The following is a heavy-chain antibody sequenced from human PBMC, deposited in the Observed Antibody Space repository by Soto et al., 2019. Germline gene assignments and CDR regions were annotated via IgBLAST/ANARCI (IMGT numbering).Heavy chain of an antibody. J-gene: IGHJ4*02. CDR1: GYTFTDYY. CDR2: IKPASGRT. Sequence: GSVKVFCMASGYTFTDYYMHWLRQAPGQGLVWRGWIKPASGRTQYPQTFQGRVTMTRETSISTAYMEPSRLTSHDTAVYYRAREGVDIGLGYWRQGPLVTVSS. V-gene: IGHV1-2*02. CDR3: AREGVDIGLGY. D-gene: IGHD5-12*01.